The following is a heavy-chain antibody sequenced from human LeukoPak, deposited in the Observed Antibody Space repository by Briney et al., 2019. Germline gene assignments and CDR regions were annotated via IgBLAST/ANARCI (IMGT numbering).Heavy chain of an antibody. V-gene: IGHV1-69*13. Sequence: GASVKVSCKASGGTFSSYAISWVRQAPGQGLEWMGGIIPIFGTANYAQKFQGRVTITADESTSTAYMELNSLRVEDTAVYYCARGALYMYYFDYWGQGTLVTVSS. J-gene: IGHJ4*02. D-gene: IGHD3-10*01. CDR2: IIPIFGTA. CDR1: GGTFSSYA. CDR3: ARGALYMYYFDY.